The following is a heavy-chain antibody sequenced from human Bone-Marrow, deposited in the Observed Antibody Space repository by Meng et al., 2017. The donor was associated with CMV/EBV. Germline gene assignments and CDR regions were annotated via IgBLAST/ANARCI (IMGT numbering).Heavy chain of an antibody. Sequence: ETLSLTCAASGFTFSSYWMSWVRQAPGKGLEWVANIKQDGSEKYYVDSVKGRFTISRDNAKNSLYLQMNSLRAEDTAVYYCARDREYYDFWSGYDYWGQGTLVTVSS. J-gene: IGHJ4*02. CDR3: ARDREYYDFWSGYDY. D-gene: IGHD3-3*01. CDR1: GFTFSSYW. V-gene: IGHV3-7*01. CDR2: IKQDGSEK.